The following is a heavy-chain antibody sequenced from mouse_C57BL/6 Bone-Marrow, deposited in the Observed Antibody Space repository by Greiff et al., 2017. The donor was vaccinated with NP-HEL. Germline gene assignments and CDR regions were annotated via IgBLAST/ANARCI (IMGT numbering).Heavy chain of an antibody. J-gene: IGHJ2*01. Sequence: EVMLVESGGGLVQPKGSLKLSCAASGFSFNTYAMNWVRQAPGKGLDWVVRIRRKSINFETYYADSLKDRFTISRDDSESMLYLQMNNLKTEDTAMYYCVRQGYDGYYLDYWGQGTTLTVSS. CDR2: IRRKSINFET. V-gene: IGHV10-1*01. CDR1: GFSFNTYA. D-gene: IGHD2-3*01. CDR3: VRQGYDGYYLDY.